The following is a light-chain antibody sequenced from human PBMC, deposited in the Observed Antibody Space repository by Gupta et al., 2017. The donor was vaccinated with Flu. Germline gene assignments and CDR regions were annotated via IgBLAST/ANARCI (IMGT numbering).Light chain of an antibody. CDR2: AAS. CDR1: QGISAG. J-gene: IGKJ1*01. V-gene: IGKV1-12*01. CDR3: QRTDNFPWT. Sequence: GDTVTITCRARQGISAGLAWYQQKPGKAPKLLMSAASSLESGVPTRFSGSGSGTDFTLTISRLQPEDFATYYCQRTDNFPWTFGQGTKVEIK.